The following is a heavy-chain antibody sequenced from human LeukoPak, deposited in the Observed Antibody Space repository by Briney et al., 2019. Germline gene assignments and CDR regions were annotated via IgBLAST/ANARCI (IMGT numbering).Heavy chain of an antibody. V-gene: IGHV3-30-3*01. CDR3: ARVDSSSSVYYYGMDV. D-gene: IGHD6-6*01. CDR1: GFTFSSYA. J-gene: IGHJ6*02. CDR2: ISYDGSNK. Sequence: GGSLRLSCAASGFTFSSYAMHWVRQAPGKGLEWVAVISYDGSNKNYADSVKGRFTISRDNAKNSLYLQMNSLRAEDTAVYYCARVDSSSSVYYYGMDVWGQGTTVTVSS.